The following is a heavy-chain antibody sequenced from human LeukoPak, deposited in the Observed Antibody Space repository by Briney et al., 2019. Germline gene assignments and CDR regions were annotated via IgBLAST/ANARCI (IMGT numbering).Heavy chain of an antibody. CDR1: GGTFSSYA. D-gene: IGHD3-16*02. CDR3: ARAPVIMWPLDY. J-gene: IGHJ4*02. V-gene: IGHV1-69*04. CDR2: IIPILGIA. Sequence: SVKVSCKASGGTFSSYAISWVRQAPGQGLEWMGRIIPILGIANYAQKFQGRVTITADKSTSTAYMELSSLRSEDTAVYYCARAPVIMWPLDYWGQGTLVTVSS.